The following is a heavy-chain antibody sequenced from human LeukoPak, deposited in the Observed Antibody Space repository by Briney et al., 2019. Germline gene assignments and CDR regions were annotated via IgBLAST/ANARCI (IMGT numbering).Heavy chain of an antibody. CDR2: ISYDGSNK. V-gene: IGHV3-30-3*01. CDR1: GFTFSSYA. J-gene: IGHJ4*02. D-gene: IGHD2-15*01. CDR3: ARSTVVAATDLDFDY. Sequence: GGSLRLSCAASGFTFSSYAMHWVRQAPGKGLEWVAVISYDGSNKYYADSVKGRFTISRDNSKNTLYLQMNSLRAEDTAVYYCARSTVVAATDLDFDYWGQGTLVTVSS.